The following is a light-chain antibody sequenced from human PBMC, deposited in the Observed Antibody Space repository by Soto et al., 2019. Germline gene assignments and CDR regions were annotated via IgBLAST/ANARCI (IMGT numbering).Light chain of an antibody. Sequence: DIVMTQSPDSLAVSLGERATINCKSSQSVLFSSNNENYLAWYQQKPGQPPKLLIYWASTRESVVPYRFSGSGSGTDFTLTISSLQAEDVAFYYCQQYYSTPYTFGQGTKLDIK. CDR3: QQYYSTPYT. J-gene: IGKJ2*01. V-gene: IGKV4-1*01. CDR1: QSVLFSSNNENY. CDR2: WAS.